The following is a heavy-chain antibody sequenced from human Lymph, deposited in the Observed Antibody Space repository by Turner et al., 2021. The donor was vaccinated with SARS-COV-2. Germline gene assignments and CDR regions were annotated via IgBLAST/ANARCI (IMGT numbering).Heavy chain of an antibody. Sequence: QVQLQESGPGLVKPSGTLSLTCTVVGGSISSYYWSWIRQPPGKGLEWIGYIYYSGSTNYNPSLKSRVTISVDTSKNQFALKLSSVTAANTVVYYCARGFDYWGQGTLVTVSS. V-gene: IGHV4-59*01. CDR2: IYYSGST. J-gene: IGHJ4*02. CDR1: GGSISSYY. CDR3: ARGFDY.